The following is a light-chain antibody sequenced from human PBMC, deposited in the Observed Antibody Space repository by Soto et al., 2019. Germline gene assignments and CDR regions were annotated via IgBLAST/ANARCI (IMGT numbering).Light chain of an antibody. CDR2: DIN. CDR3: QSYDSSLSGVV. Sequence: QSVLTQPPSLSGAPGQRVTISCTGSSSNIGAGYDVHWYQQLPGTAPKLLISDINNRPSGVPDRFSGSKSGTSASLAITGLQAEDEADYYCQSYDSSLSGVVFGGGTQLTVL. CDR1: SSNIGAGYD. V-gene: IGLV1-40*01. J-gene: IGLJ2*01.